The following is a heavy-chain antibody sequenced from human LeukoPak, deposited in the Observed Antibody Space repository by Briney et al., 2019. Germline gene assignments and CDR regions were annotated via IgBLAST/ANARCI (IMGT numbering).Heavy chain of an antibody. CDR3: ARDMMDIVVVPAAIPEDWFDP. Sequence: TSETLSLTCTVSGGSISSSSYYWGWIRQPPGKGLEWIGSIYYSGSTYYNPSLKSRVTISVDTSKNQFSLKLSSVTAADTAVYYCARDMMDIVVVPAAIPEDWFDPWGQGTLVTVSS. CDR1: GGSISSSSYY. J-gene: IGHJ5*02. D-gene: IGHD2-2*03. CDR2: IYYSGST. V-gene: IGHV4-39*07.